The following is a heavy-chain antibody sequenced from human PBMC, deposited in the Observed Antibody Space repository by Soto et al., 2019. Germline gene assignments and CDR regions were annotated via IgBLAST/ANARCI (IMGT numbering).Heavy chain of an antibody. J-gene: IGHJ6*02. D-gene: IGHD4-17*01. Sequence: ASVKVSCKASGGTFSSYAISWVRQAPGQGLEWMGGIIPIFGTANYAQKFQGRVAITADESTSTAYMELSSLRSEDTAVYYCARTPDYYGDYSGYYYYGMDVWGQGTTVTVSS. CDR2: IIPIFGTA. V-gene: IGHV1-69*13. CDR1: GGTFSSYA. CDR3: ARTPDYYGDYSGYYYYGMDV.